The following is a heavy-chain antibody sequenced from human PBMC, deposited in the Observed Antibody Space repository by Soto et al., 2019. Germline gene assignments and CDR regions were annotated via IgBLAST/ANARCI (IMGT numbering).Heavy chain of an antibody. D-gene: IGHD2-15*01. CDR2: FDPEDGET. CDR3: ARHVTGYCSGGSCPYYFDY. V-gene: IGHV1-24*01. Sequence: ASVKVSCKVSGYTLTELSMHWVRQAPGKGLEWMGGFDPEDGETIYAQKFQGRVTMTEDTSTDTAYMELNSVTAADTAVYYCARHVTGYCSGGSCPYYFDYWGQGTLVTVSS. J-gene: IGHJ4*02. CDR1: GYTLTELS.